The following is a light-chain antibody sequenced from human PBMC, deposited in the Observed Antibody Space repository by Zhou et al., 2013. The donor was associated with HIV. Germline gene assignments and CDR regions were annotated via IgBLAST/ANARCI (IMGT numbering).Light chain of an antibody. V-gene: IGKV1-8*01. Sequence: ATRMTQSPVSVSASTGDRVTITCRASHDVKTHVAWYQQKPGKAPRLLISSTSSLQPGVPSRFSGSGSGTNFTFFISCLQSEDFAIYFCHQYYTLPLTFGGGTMV. CDR1: HDVKTH. CDR3: HQYYTLPLT. J-gene: IGKJ4*01. CDR2: STS.